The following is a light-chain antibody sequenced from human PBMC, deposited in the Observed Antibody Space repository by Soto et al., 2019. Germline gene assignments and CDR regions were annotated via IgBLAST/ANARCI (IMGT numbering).Light chain of an antibody. Sequence: QSALTQPASVSGSPGQSITISCTGSSSDVGTYNYVSWYQQHPGRAPKLIIYEVSDRPSGVSDRFSGSKSGNTASLTISGLQAEDEADYYCSSYTISSNLYVFGTGTKLTVL. CDR3: SSYTISSNLYV. CDR2: EVS. J-gene: IGLJ1*01. CDR1: SSDVGTYNY. V-gene: IGLV2-14*01.